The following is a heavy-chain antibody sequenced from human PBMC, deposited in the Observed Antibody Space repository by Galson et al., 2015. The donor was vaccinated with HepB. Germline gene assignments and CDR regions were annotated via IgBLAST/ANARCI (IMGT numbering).Heavy chain of an antibody. J-gene: IGHJ5*02. CDR3: ARVEGAPNYYDSSGYYYFGYLGSWFDP. D-gene: IGHD3-22*01. Sequence: SVKVSCKASGYTFTSYGISWVRQAPGQGLEWMGWISAYNGNTNYAQKLQGRVTMTTDTSTSTAYMELRSLRSDDTAVYYCARVEGAPNYYDSSGYYYFGYLGSWFDPWGQGTLVTVSS. V-gene: IGHV1-18*01. CDR1: GYTFTSYG. CDR2: ISAYNGNT.